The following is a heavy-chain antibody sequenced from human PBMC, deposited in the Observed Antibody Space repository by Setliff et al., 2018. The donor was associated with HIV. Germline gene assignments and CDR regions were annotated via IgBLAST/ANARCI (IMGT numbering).Heavy chain of an antibody. Sequence: GGSLRLSCAASGFTFNSYPMHWVRQAPGKGLEWVAVIWFDGSTEYYADSMKGRFTISRDNSKATVYLQMNSLRAEDTAVYYCARVVEGSHKLSLYYYHYYYMDVWGTGTPVTVSS. CDR1: GFTFNSYP. V-gene: IGHV3-33*01. D-gene: IGHD3-3*01. J-gene: IGHJ6*03. CDR2: IWFDGSTE. CDR3: ARVVEGSHKLSLYYYHYYYMDV.